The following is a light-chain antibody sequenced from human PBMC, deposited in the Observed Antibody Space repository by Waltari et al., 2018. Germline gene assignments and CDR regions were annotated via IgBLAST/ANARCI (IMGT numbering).Light chain of an antibody. CDR1: QGINSY. CDR2: AAS. J-gene: IGKJ1*01. Sequence: DIQLTQSPSFLSASVGDRVTITCRASQGINSYLAWYQQKPGKAPKLLIYAASTLQSGVPARFSGSGSGTEFTLTISSLQPEDCATYYCQQVNSFRTFGQGTKVEIK. V-gene: IGKV1-9*01. CDR3: QQVNSFRT.